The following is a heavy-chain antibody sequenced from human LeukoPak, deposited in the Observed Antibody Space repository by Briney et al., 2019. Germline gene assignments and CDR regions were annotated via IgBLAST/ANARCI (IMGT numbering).Heavy chain of an antibody. CDR3: ARGPSRPPAIYYYYYMDV. CDR2: IIPIFGTA. J-gene: IGHJ6*03. Sequence: ASVKVSCKASGGTFSSYAISWVRQAPGQGLEWMGGIIPIFGTANYAQKFQGRVTITTDESTSTAYMELSSLRSEDTAVYYCARGPSRPPAIYYYYYMDVWGKGTTVTVSS. D-gene: IGHD2-2*01. V-gene: IGHV1-69*05. CDR1: GGTFSSYA.